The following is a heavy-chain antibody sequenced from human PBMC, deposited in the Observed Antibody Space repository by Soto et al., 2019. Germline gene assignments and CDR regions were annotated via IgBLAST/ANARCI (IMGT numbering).Heavy chain of an antibody. CDR1: EFTFSSYA. V-gene: IGHV3-23*01. D-gene: IGHD1-1*01. CDR3: AKNRTTLKHLNCLDP. J-gene: IGHJ5*02. CDR2: ISGCGGSK. Sequence: GGTLRLCCAASEFTFSSYAMSWVRQAPRKGLEGVSDISGCGGSKYYADSVKGRFTIARDNSKNTLDLQKNSLRAQDTAVHCGAKNRTTLKHLNCLDPWGQGTLVTVSS.